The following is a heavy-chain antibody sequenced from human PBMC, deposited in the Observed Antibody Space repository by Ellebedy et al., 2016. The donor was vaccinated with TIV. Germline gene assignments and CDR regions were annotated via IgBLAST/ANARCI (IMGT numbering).Heavy chain of an antibody. J-gene: IGHJ6*02. Sequence: PGGSLRLSCTASGFSFYNDAMNWVRQAPGKGLEWVSAISGTGVSTYYADSVKGRLTISRDNSKNTVYLQMNSLRAEDTAIYYCVKGYKKWPYYGTDVWGQGTTVTVSS. CDR2: ISGTGVST. V-gene: IGHV3-23*01. D-gene: IGHD1-14*01. CDR3: VKGYKKWPYYGTDV. CDR1: GFSFYNDA.